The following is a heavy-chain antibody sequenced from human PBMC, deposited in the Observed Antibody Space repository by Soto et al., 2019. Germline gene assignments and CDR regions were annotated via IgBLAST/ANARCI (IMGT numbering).Heavy chain of an antibody. CDR2: IYHSGST. J-gene: IGHJ4*02. CDR1: GGSISSTNW. Sequence: QVQLQESGPGLVKPSGTLSLTCAVSGGSISSTNWWSWVRQSPGKGLEWIGEIYHSGSTNYNPSLRGRVTISVDKSNNQFSLKIRSVTAARTAMYYCATLPPRIELAVLPIPTWGQGTLVTVTS. V-gene: IGHV4-4*02. CDR3: ATLPPRIELAVLPIPT. D-gene: IGHD2-2*02.